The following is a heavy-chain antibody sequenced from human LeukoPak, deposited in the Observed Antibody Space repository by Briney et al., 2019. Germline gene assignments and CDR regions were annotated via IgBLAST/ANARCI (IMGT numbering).Heavy chain of an antibody. CDR3: AKALIPDYYFDY. CDR2: ISGSGGST. J-gene: IGHJ4*02. V-gene: IGHV3-23*01. D-gene: IGHD2-21*01. Sequence: GGSLRLSCAASGFTFSSYAMSWVRQAPGKGLEWGSAISGSGGSTYYADSVKGRFTISRDNSKNTLYLQMNSLRAEDTAVYYCAKALIPDYYFDYWGQGTLVTVSS. CDR1: GFTFSSYA.